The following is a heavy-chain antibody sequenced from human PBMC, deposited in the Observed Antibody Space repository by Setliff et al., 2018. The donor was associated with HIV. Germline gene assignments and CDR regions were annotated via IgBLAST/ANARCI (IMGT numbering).Heavy chain of an antibody. D-gene: IGHD3-16*01. CDR1: GGSISSGGYY. J-gene: IGHJ4*02. CDR3: ARGFGLMILYYFDY. V-gene: IGHV4-31*03. CDR2: IYYSGST. Sequence: SETLSLTCTVSGGSISSGGYYWSWIRQHPGKGLEWIGYIYYSGSTYYNPSLKSRVTISVDTSKNQFSLKLSSVTAADTAVYYCARGFGLMILYYFDYWGQRTLVTVSS.